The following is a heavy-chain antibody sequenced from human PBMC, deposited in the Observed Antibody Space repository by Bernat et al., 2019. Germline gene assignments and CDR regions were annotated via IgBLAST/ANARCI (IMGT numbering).Heavy chain of an antibody. J-gene: IGHJ4*02. V-gene: IGHV4-59*08. CDR1: GGSISSYC. CDR3: ARHGSDWSFDY. CDR2: TCNSGST. D-gene: IGHD6-19*01. Sequence: QVQLQESGPGLVKPSETLSLTCTVSGGSISSYCWSWIRQPPGKGLEWIGYTCNSGSTNYNPSHKSRIILSIDTSKNQFSLKLNSVTAADTAVYYCARHGSDWSFDYWGQGTLVTVSS.